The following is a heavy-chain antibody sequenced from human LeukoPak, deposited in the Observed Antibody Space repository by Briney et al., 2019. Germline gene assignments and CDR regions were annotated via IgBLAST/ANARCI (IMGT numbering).Heavy chain of an antibody. V-gene: IGHV3-30-3*01. CDR3: ARAPDVGVAAARKQGLYYGMDV. Sequence: AGGSLRLSCAASGFTFSIYAMHWVRQAPGKGLEWAAVMSYDGSNKYYADSVKGRFTISRDNSKNTLYLQMNSLRVEDTAVYYCARAPDVGVAAARKQGLYYGMDVWGQGTTVTVSS. D-gene: IGHD6-13*01. CDR2: MSYDGSNK. CDR1: GFTFSIYA. J-gene: IGHJ6*02.